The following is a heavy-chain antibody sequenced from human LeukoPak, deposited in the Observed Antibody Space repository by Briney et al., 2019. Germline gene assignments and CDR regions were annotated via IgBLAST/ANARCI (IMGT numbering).Heavy chain of an antibody. CDR2: ISGSGGST. V-gene: IGHV3-23*01. D-gene: IGHD6-6*01. CDR3: AKDQRRSSFYYSAF. Sequence: GGSLRLSCTASGFTFSIYAMSWVRQAPGKGLEWVSAISGSGGSTYYADSVKGRFTISRDNSKNTLSLQMNSLRAEDTAVYYCAKDQRRSSFYYSAFWGQGTLVTVSS. J-gene: IGHJ4*02. CDR1: GFTFSIYA.